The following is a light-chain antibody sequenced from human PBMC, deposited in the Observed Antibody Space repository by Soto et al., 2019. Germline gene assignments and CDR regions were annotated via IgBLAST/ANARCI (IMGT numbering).Light chain of an antibody. Sequence: EIVLTQSPGTLSLSPGERATLSCRASQSVSSSYLAWYQQKPGQAHRLLIYGASSRSTGIPDRFSGSGSVTDFTLSISRLEPKDVAVYYCQQYGSSPPVTFGPGTKVDIK. J-gene: IGKJ3*01. V-gene: IGKV3-20*01. CDR1: QSVSSSY. CDR3: QQYGSSPPVT. CDR2: GAS.